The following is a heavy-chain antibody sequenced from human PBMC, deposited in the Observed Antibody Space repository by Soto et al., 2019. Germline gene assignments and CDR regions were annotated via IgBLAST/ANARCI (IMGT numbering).Heavy chain of an antibody. CDR3: ASGAGGPNWQQLVNWFDP. CDR2: IIPIFGTA. J-gene: IGHJ5*02. V-gene: IGHV1-69*13. CDR1: WGTFISYA. D-gene: IGHD6-13*01. Sequence: SVEVSFRASWGTFISYAISWVREAPGQGLEWMGGIIPIFGTANYAQKFQGRVTITADESTSTAYMELSSLRSEDTAVYYCASGAGGPNWQQLVNWFDPWGQGTLVSVSS.